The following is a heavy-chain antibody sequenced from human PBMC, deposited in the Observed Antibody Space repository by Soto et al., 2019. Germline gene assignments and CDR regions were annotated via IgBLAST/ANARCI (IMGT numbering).Heavy chain of an antibody. CDR2: IRNRGQSQNA. CDR1: GFIFSDHY. V-gene: IGHV3-72*01. Sequence: EVQLVESGGGLVQPGGSLRLSCAASGFIFSDHYMDWVRQAPGKGLEWVGRIRNRGQSQNADYAASVKGRFIMSRDDSQSSLYLQLNYLKTEDTAVYYCARDTHTALDYWGQGTLVTVSS. D-gene: IGHD2-2*02. J-gene: IGHJ4*02. CDR3: ARDTHTALDY.